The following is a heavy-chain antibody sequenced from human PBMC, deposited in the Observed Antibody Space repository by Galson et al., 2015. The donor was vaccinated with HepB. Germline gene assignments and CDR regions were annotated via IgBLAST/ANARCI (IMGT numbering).Heavy chain of an antibody. V-gene: IGHV1-18*01. CDR3: AREGKLGY. CDR2: ISAYNRNT. D-gene: IGHD3-10*01. Sequence: SCKASGYTFNNYGFSWVRQAPGQGLEWIGWISAYNRNTNYAQKFQGRVTMTTDTSTTTTYMELRSLTSDDTAVYYCAREGKLGYWGQGTLVTVSS. CDR1: GYTFNNYG. J-gene: IGHJ4*02.